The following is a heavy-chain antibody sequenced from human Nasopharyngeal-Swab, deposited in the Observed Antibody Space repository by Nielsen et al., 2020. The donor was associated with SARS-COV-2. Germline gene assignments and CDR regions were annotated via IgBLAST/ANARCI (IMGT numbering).Heavy chain of an antibody. D-gene: IGHD6-19*01. CDR1: GYTLTELS. CDR2: FDPEDGET. Sequence: ASVKVFCKVSGYTLTELSMHWVRQAPGKGLEWMGGFDPEDGETIYAQKFQGRVTMTEDTSTDTAYMELSSLRSEDTAVYYCATHYAVAGPDQPFDYWGQGTLVTVSS. CDR3: ATHYAVAGPDQPFDY. V-gene: IGHV1-24*01. J-gene: IGHJ4*02.